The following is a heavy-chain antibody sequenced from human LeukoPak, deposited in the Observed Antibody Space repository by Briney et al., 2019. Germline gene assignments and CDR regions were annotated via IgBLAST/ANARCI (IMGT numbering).Heavy chain of an antibody. V-gene: IGHV4-31*02. CDR3: ARGNYGDYRFDY. CDR1: GFTFSSYA. J-gene: IGHJ4*02. Sequence: LRLSCAASGFTFSSYAMSWIRQHPGKGLEWIGYIYYSGSTYYNPSLKSRVTISVDTSKNQFSLKLSSVTAADTAVYYCARGNYGDYRFDYWGQGTLVTVSS. CDR2: IYYSGST. D-gene: IGHD4-17*01.